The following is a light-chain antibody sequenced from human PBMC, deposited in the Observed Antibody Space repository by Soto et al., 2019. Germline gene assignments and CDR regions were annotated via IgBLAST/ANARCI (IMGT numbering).Light chain of an antibody. V-gene: IGKV3-11*01. Sequence: EIALTQSPATLSLSPGERATLSCRASQSVSSYLAWYQQKPGQAPRLLIYDASNRATGIPARFSGSGSGTDFTLTISSLEPEDFAVYYCQQRSNWPPLFTFGGGTKVDIK. J-gene: IGKJ4*01. CDR2: DAS. CDR1: QSVSSY. CDR3: QQRSNWPPLFT.